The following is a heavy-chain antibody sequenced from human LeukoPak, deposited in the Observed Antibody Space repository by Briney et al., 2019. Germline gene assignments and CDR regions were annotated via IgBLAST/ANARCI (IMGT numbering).Heavy chain of an antibody. CDR1: GFTFSSYP. D-gene: IGHD2-2*01. Sequence: GGSLRLSCAASGFTFSSYPMSWVRQAPGKGLEWVSAISGSGGSTYYADSVKGRFTISRDNSKNTLYLQMNSLRAEDTAVYYCAKDPAALPINWFDPWGQGTLVTVSS. CDR2: ISGSGGST. V-gene: IGHV3-23*01. J-gene: IGHJ5*02. CDR3: AKDPAALPINWFDP.